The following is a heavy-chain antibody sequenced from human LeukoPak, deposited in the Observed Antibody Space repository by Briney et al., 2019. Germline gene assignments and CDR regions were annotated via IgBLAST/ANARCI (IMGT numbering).Heavy chain of an antibody. CDR2: INPNSGGT. CDR1: GYTFTGYY. D-gene: IGHD4-17*01. CDR3: AREPVYGDYGVDY. V-gene: IGHV1-2*02. J-gene: IGHJ4*02. Sequence: ASVKVSCKASGYTFTGYYMHWARQAPGQGLEWMGWINPNSGGTNYAQKFQGRVTMTRDTSISTAYMELSRLRSDDTAVYYCAREPVYGDYGVDYWGQGTLVTVSS.